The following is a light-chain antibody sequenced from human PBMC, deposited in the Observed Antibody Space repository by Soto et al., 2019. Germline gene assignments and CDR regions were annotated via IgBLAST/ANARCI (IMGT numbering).Light chain of an antibody. CDR2: ATS. V-gene: IGKV1D-12*01. Sequence: VQMTQSPSSVSASVGDRVTITCRARQNIDNSLVWYQPKAGKAPQLLIYATSSLQSGVPPRFSGTRSGTEFTLTVNNLQYEDFGFYFCQQAYRFPLTFGGGTKVEVK. J-gene: IGKJ4*01. CDR3: QQAYRFPLT. CDR1: QNIDNS.